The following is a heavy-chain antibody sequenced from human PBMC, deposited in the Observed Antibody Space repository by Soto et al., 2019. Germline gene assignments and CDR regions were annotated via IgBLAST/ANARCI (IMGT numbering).Heavy chain of an antibody. CDR1: GFTFSSYG. J-gene: IGHJ4*02. D-gene: IGHD4-4*01. V-gene: IGHV3-30*18. CDR3: AKDEYSNYVYYFDY. Sequence: QVQLVESGGGVVQPGRSLRLSCAASGFTFSSYGMPWVRQAPGKGLEWVAVISYDGSNKYYADSVKGRFTISRDNSKNTLYLQMNSLRAEDTAVYYCAKDEYSNYVYYFDYWGQGTLVTVSS. CDR2: ISYDGSNK.